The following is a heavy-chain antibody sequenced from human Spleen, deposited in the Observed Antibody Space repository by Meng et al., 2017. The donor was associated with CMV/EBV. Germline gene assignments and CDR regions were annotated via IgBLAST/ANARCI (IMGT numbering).Heavy chain of an antibody. CDR1: GFRFRSYG. Sequence: GESLKISCAASGFRFRSYGMHWVRQAPGKGLEWVAVIWFDGSNKYYADSVKGRFTISRDNSKNTLYLQMNSLRAEDTAVYYCAKDVRAYYDILTGYYNYYYGMDVWGQGTTVTVSS. V-gene: IGHV3-33*06. D-gene: IGHD3-9*01. CDR3: AKDVRAYYDILTGYYNYYYGMDV. J-gene: IGHJ6*02. CDR2: IWFDGSNK.